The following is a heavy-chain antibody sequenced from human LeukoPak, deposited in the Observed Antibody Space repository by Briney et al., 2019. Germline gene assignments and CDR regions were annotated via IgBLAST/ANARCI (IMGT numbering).Heavy chain of an antibody. CDR2: IYSGGST. V-gene: IGHV3-53*01. Sequence: GGSLRLSCAVSGFPFSSYEMNWVRQAPGKGLEWVSVIYSGGSTYYADSVKGRFTISRDNSKNTLYLQMNSLRAEDTAVYYCARDYSVDDAFDIWGQGTMVTVSS. J-gene: IGHJ3*02. CDR1: GFPFSSYE. CDR3: ARDYSVDDAFDI. D-gene: IGHD6-19*01.